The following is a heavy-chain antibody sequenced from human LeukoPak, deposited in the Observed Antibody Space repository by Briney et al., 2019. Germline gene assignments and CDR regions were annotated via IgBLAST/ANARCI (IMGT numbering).Heavy chain of an antibody. CDR1: GFTFSSYG. CDR3: AKDLRKDTAMVTFMDY. Sequence: GGSLRLSCAASGFTFSSYGMHWVRQAPGKGLEWVAYIQNDGSNEQYADSVKGRFSISRDNSKNTLYLQMNSLRAEDTAVYYCAKDLRKDTAMVTFMDYWGQGTLVTVSS. V-gene: IGHV3-30*02. D-gene: IGHD5-18*01. CDR2: IQNDGSNE. J-gene: IGHJ4*02.